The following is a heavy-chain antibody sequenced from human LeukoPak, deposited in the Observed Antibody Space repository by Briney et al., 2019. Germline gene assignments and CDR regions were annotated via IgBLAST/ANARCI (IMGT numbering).Heavy chain of an antibody. CDR3: ARVGRQLVSLDY. CDR2: IYHSGST. D-gene: IGHD6-6*01. CDR1: GGSISSSSYY. Sequence: SETLSLTCTVSGGSISSSSYYWGWIRQPPGKGLEWIGSIYHSGSTYYNPSLKSRVTISVDTSKNQFSLKLSSVTAADTAVYYCARVGRQLVSLDYWGQGTLVTVSS. V-gene: IGHV4-39*07. J-gene: IGHJ4*02.